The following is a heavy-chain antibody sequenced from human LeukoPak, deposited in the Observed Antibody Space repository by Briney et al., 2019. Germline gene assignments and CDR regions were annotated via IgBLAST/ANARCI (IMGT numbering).Heavy chain of an antibody. CDR3: AREIAHWFDP. V-gene: IGHV3-48*01. Sequence: PGGSLRLSCAASGFIFSSYAMNWVRQAPGKGLEWVSYISSSSSTIYYADSVKGRFTISRDNAKNSLYLQMNSLRAEDTAVYYCAREIAHWFDPWGQGTLVTVSS. J-gene: IGHJ5*02. CDR2: ISSSSSTI. CDR1: GFIFSSYA.